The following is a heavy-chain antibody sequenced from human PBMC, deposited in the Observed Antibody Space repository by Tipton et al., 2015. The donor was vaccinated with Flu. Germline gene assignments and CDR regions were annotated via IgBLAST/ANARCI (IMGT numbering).Heavy chain of an antibody. V-gene: IGHV4-38-2*01. J-gene: IGHJ5*02. CDR3: AGRDYGNYVSDPQSWFDP. Sequence: LRLSCSVSGDSIGSGYYWGWIRQPPGKGLEWIGNIFHTGSTYSNPSLRSRVTISVEKSKTQFSLRLSSVTAADTAVYYCAGRDYGNYVSDPQSWFDPWGQGILVTVSS. CDR2: IFHTGST. CDR1: GDSIGSGYY. D-gene: IGHD4-11*01.